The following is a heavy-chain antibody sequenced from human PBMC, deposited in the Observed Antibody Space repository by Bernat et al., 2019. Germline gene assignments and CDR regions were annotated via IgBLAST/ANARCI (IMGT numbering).Heavy chain of an antibody. J-gene: IGHJ4*02. D-gene: IGHD2/OR15-2a*01. V-gene: IGHV1-2*04. Sequence: QVQLVQSGAEVKKPGASVKVSCKASGYTFTGYYMHWVRQAPGQGLEWMGWINPNSGGTNYAQKFQGWVTLTRDTSLSTAYMELSTMGSDDTAVYYCAGDNMGRLDYWGQGTLVTVSS. CDR3: AGDNMGRLDY. CDR1: GYTFTGYY. CDR2: INPNSGGT.